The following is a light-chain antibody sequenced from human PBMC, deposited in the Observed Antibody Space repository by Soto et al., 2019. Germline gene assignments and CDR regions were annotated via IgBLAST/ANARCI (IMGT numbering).Light chain of an antibody. CDR1: RSYVGAYDF. V-gene: IGLV2-14*03. Sequence: QSVLTQPASVSGAPGQAIPISCTGTRSYVGAYDFVSWYQQHPDKAPKLMIYEVSNRPSGVSNRFSGSKSVNTATLTISGLQAEDEADYYCSSYTSSSTRVFGTGTKVTVL. CDR2: EVS. J-gene: IGLJ1*01. CDR3: SSYTSSSTRV.